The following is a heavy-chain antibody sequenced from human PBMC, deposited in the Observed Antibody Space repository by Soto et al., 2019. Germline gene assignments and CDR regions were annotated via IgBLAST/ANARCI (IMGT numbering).Heavy chain of an antibody. J-gene: IGHJ6*02. Sequence: GGSLRLSCAASGFTFSSYGMHWVRHAPGKGLEWVAVISYDGSNKYYADSVKGRFTISRDNSKNTLYLQMNSLRAEGTAVYYCAKAYKGTYYDFWSGYYTDDYYYGMDVWGQGTTVTVSS. CDR3: AKAYKGTYYDFWSGYYTDDYYYGMDV. CDR2: ISYDGSNK. CDR1: GFTFSSYG. V-gene: IGHV3-30*18. D-gene: IGHD3-3*01.